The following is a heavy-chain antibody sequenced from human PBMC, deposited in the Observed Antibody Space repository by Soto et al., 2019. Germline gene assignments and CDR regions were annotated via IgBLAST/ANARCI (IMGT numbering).Heavy chain of an antibody. V-gene: IGHV1-46*03. CDR3: ASNTRGYCSGGSCYFGAFDI. Sequence: QVQLVQSGAEVKKPGASVKVSCKASGYTFTRYYMHWVRQAPGQGLEWMGIINPSGGSTSYAQKFQGRVTMTRDTSTSTVYMELSSLRSEDTAVYYCASNTRGYCSGGSCYFGAFDIWGQGTMVTVSS. CDR2: INPSGGST. D-gene: IGHD2-15*01. J-gene: IGHJ3*02. CDR1: GYTFTRYY.